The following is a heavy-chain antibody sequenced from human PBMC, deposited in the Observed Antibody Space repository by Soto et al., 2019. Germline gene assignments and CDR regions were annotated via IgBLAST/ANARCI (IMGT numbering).Heavy chain of an antibody. D-gene: IGHD2-15*01. CDR3: ARGGSVLHNYYYYGMDV. Sequence: QVQLVQSGAEVKKPGSSVKVSCKASGGTFSSYAISWVRQAPGQGLEWMGGIIPIFGTANYAQKFQGRVTITADESXRXXDMELSSLRSEDTAVYYCARGGSVLHNYYYYGMDVWGQGPTVTVSS. CDR1: GGTFSSYA. J-gene: IGHJ6*02. V-gene: IGHV1-69*12. CDR2: IIPIFGTA.